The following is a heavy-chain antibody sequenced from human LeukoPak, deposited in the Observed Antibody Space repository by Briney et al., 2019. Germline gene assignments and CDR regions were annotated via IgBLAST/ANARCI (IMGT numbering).Heavy chain of an antibody. CDR1: GGTFSSYA. Sequence: SVKVSCKASGGTFSSYAISWVRQAPGQGLEWMGRIIPILGIANYAQKFQGRVTITADKSTSTAYMELSSPRSEDTAVYYCARGYSSSWDDYWGQGTLVTVSS. D-gene: IGHD6-13*01. J-gene: IGHJ4*02. V-gene: IGHV1-69*04. CDR2: IIPILGIA. CDR3: ARGYSSSWDDY.